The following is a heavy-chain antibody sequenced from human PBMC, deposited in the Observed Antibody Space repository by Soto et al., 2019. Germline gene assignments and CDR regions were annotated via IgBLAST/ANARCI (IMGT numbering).Heavy chain of an antibody. D-gene: IGHD6-13*01. CDR2: IIPIFGTA. CDR3: ARAYIAAAVTEKYGMDV. V-gene: IGHV1-69*13. J-gene: IGHJ6*02. CDR1: GGTFSSYA. Sequence: GASVKVSCKXSGGTFSSYAISWVRQAPGQGLEWMGGIIPIFGTANYAQKFQGRVTITADESTSTAYMELSSLRSEDTAVYYCARAYIAAAVTEKYGMDVWGQGTTVTVSS.